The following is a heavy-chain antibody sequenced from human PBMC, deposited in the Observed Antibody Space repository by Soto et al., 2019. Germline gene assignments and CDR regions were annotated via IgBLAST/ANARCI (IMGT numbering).Heavy chain of an antibody. J-gene: IGHJ4*02. D-gene: IGHD1-26*01. CDR3: ARLQRIIVGPTTPCDF. Sequence: SETLSLTCTVSGGSISSYYWSWIRQPPGKGLEWIGYIYYSGSTYYNPSLKSRVTISVDTSKNQFSLKLSSVTAADTAVYYCARLQRIIVGPTTPCDFRGQRTLVIGSS. CDR1: GGSISSYY. CDR2: IYYSGST. V-gene: IGHV4-59*04.